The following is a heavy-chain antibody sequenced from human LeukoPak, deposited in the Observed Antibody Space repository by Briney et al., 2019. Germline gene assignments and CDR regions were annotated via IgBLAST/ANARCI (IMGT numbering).Heavy chain of an antibody. V-gene: IGHV4-61*05. D-gene: IGHD2-2*01. CDR3: ARFAAPAAPVYYFDY. CDR1: GGSISSSDYY. J-gene: IGHJ4*02. Sequence: SETLSLTCTVSGGSISSSDYYWGWIRQPPGKGLEWIGYIYYSGSTNYNPSLKSRVTISVDTSKNQFSLKLSSVTAADTAVYYCARFAAPAAPVYYFDYWGQGTLVTVSS. CDR2: IYYSGST.